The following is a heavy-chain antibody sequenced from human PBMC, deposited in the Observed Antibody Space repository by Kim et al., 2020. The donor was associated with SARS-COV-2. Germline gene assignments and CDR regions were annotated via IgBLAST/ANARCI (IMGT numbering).Heavy chain of an antibody. V-gene: IGHV7-4-1*02. D-gene: IGHD5-12*01. CDR1: GYTFTSYA. Sequence: ASVKVSCKASGYTFTSYAMNWVRQAPGQGLEWMGWINTNTGNPTYAQGFTGRFVFSLDTSVSTAYLQISSLKAEDTAVYYCARGLEVDSGYNYYYYGMDVWGQGTTVTVSS. CDR2: INTNTGNP. CDR3: ARGLEVDSGYNYYYYGMDV. J-gene: IGHJ6*02.